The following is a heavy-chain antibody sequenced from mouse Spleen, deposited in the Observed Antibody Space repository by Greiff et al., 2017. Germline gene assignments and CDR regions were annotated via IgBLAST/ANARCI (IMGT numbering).Heavy chain of an antibody. J-gene: IGHJ4*01. CDR3: ARSNWAAMDY. V-gene: IGHV1-64*01. Sequence: VQLQQSGAELVKPGASVKLSCKASGYTFTSYWMHWVKQRPGQGLEWIGMIHPNSGSTNYNEKFKSKATLTVDKSSSTAYMQLSSLTSEDSAVYYCARSNWAAMDYWGQGTSVTVSS. D-gene: IGHD4-1*01. CDR2: IHPNSGST. CDR1: GYTFTSYW.